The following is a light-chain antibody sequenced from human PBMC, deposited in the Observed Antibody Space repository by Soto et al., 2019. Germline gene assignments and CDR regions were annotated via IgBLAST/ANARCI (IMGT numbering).Light chain of an antibody. CDR3: SSYTTSGNYV. CDR1: SRDVGAYNS. Sequence: QSVLTQPASVCGSPGQSIAFSCTGTSRDVGAYNSVSWYQQHPGKVPKLLIYDVNNRPSEISTRFSGSKSGNTASLTISGLQAEDEADYYCSSYTTSGNYVFGTGTTVTV. V-gene: IGLV2-14*01. J-gene: IGLJ1*01. CDR2: DVN.